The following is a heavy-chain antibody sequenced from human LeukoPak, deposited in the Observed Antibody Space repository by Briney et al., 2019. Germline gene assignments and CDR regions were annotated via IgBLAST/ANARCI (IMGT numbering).Heavy chain of an antibody. CDR3: ARDRAITGLYNGMDV. CDR2: IWYDGSNK. V-gene: IGHV3-33*01. D-gene: IGHD1-14*01. J-gene: IGHJ6*02. CDR1: GFPFSEYG. Sequence: GGSLRLSCAASGFPFSEYGMHWVRQAPGKGLEWVALIWYDGSNKYYADSVKGRFTISRDNSKNALFLEMNSLRAEDTGVYYCARDRAITGLYNGMDVWGQGTTVTVSS.